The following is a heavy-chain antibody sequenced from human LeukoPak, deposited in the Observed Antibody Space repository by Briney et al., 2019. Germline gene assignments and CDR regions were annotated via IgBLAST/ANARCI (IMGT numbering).Heavy chain of an antibody. CDR2: IWYDGSNK. CDR1: GFTFSSYG. J-gene: IGHJ6*02. V-gene: IGHV3-33*08. Sequence: GGSLRLSCAASGFTFSSYGMPWVRQAPGKGLEWVAVIWYDGSNKYYADSVKGRFTISRDNSKNTLYLQMNSLRAEDTAVYYCARQDYDSSGYYYTPVYYYYGMDVWGQGTTVTVSS. D-gene: IGHD3-22*01. CDR3: ARQDYDSSGYYYTPVYYYYGMDV.